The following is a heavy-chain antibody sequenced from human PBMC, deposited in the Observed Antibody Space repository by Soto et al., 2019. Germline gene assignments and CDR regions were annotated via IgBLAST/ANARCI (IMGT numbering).Heavy chain of an antibody. D-gene: IGHD3-3*01. V-gene: IGHV1-46*03. CDR1: GYTFTSYY. J-gene: IGHJ6*03. Sequence: ASVKVSCKASGYTFTSYYMHWVRQAPGQGLEWMGIINPSGGSTSYAQKFQGRVTMTRDTSTSTVYMELSSLRSEDTAVYYCARVSHITIFGVVTTRWDMDVWGKGATVTVYS. CDR3: ARVSHITIFGVVTTRWDMDV. CDR2: INPSGGST.